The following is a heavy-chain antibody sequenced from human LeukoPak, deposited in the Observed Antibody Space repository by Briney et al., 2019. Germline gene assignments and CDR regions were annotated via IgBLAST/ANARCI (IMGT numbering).Heavy chain of an antibody. CDR1: GYSFTSYW. D-gene: IGHD3-22*01. CDR2: IYPGDSDT. CDR3: ARRDYYDSSGSKNWFDP. J-gene: IGHJ5*02. Sequence: SLKISSRISGYSFTSYWIGWVRRMPGTRLDYMEIIYPGDSDTRDSPSFQGQVTISADKSISTAYLHWSSLKASDTAMYYCARRDYYDSSGSKNWFDPWGQGTLVTVST. V-gene: IGHV5-51*01.